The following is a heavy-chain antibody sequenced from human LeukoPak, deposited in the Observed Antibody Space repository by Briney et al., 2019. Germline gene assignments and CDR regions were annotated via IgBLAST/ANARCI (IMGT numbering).Heavy chain of an antibody. J-gene: IGHJ4*02. V-gene: IGHV3-30-3*01. CDR3: ARDLGIASAVTLDY. CDR1: GFTFSSYA. Sequence: GRSLRLSCAASGFTFSSYAMHWVRQAPGKRLEWVAVISYDGSNKYYADSVKGRFTISRDNSKNTLYLQMNSLRAEDTAVYYCARDLGIASAVTLDYWGQGTLVTVSS. CDR2: ISYDGSNK. D-gene: IGHD6-13*01.